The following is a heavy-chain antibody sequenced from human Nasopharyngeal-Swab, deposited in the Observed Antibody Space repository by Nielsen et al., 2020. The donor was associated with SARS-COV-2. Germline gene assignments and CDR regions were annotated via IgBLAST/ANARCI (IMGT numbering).Heavy chain of an antibody. CDR2: IYYSGST. D-gene: IGHD3-10*01. CDR3: ARGDRGQLEKNDY. V-gene: IGHV4-30-4*01. J-gene: IGHJ4*02. Sequence: WIRQPPGKGLEWIGYIYYSGSTYYNPSLKSRVTISVDTSKNQFSLKLSSVTAADTAVYYCARGDRGQLEKNDYWGQGTPVTVSS.